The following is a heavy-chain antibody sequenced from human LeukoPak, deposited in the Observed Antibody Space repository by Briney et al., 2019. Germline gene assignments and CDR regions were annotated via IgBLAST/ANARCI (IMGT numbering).Heavy chain of an antibody. J-gene: IGHJ4*02. CDR2: IYYIGST. CDR1: GGSISSYY. V-gene: IGHV4-59*08. D-gene: IGHD3-22*01. Sequence: SETLSLTCTVSGGSISSYYWIWIRQPPGKGLEWIGYIYYIGSTNYNPSLKIRVTISVDTSKNHLSFKLRSVTAADTAVYYCARSSDTSGYYYYFDYWGQGTLVTVSS. CDR3: ARSSDTSGYYYYFDY.